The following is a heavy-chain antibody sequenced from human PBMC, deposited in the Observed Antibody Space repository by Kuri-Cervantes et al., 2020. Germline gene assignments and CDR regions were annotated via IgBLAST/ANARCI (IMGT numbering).Heavy chain of an antibody. CDR1: GGTFSSYA. CDR2: IIPIFGTA. D-gene: IGHD6-13*01. Sequence: SVKVSCKASGGTFSSYAISWVRQAPGQGLEWMGGIIPIFGTANYAQKFQGRVTMTRNTSISTAYMEPSSLRSEDTAVYYCARRRPSSSWYSGRGVGGWFDPWGQGTLVTVSS. V-gene: IGHV1-69*05. CDR3: ARRRPSSSWYSGRGVGGWFDP. J-gene: IGHJ5*02.